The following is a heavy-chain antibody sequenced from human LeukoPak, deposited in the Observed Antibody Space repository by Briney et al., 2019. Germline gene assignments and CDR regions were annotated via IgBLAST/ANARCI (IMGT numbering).Heavy chain of an antibody. D-gene: IGHD3-16*01. CDR2: ISGSGGST. Sequence: GGSLRLSCAASGFTFSSYEMNWVRQAPGKGLEWVSAISGSGGSTYYADSVKGRFTISRDNSKNTLYLQMNSLRAEDTAVYYCAKPYYDYGWAAAFDIWGQGTMVTVSS. CDR1: GFTFSSYE. J-gene: IGHJ3*02. CDR3: AKPYYDYGWAAAFDI. V-gene: IGHV3-23*01.